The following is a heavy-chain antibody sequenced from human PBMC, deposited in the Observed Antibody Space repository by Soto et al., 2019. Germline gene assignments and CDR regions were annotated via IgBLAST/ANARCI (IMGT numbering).Heavy chain of an antibody. D-gene: IGHD6-19*01. J-gene: IGHJ4*02. V-gene: IGHV3-53*01. Sequence: LRLSCAASGFTVSSNYMSWVRQAPGKGLEWVSVIYSGGSTYYADSVKGRFTISRDNSKNTLYLQMNSLRAVDTAVYYCARDQDSSGWYYFDYWGQGTLVTVSS. CDR2: IYSGGST. CDR1: GFTVSSNY. CDR3: ARDQDSSGWYYFDY.